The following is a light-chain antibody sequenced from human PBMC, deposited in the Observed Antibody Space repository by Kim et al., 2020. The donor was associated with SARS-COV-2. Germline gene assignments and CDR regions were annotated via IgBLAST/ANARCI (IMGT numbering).Light chain of an antibody. Sequence: GQSVTISCTGSSSDIGAYENVSWYQQHPGKAPKLMISEVSKRPSGVSNRFSGSKSGNTASLTISGLQAEDEADYYCCSYAGSSTYVFGTGTKVTVL. V-gene: IGLV2-23*02. CDR3: CSYAGSSTYV. J-gene: IGLJ1*01. CDR1: SSDIGAYEN. CDR2: EVS.